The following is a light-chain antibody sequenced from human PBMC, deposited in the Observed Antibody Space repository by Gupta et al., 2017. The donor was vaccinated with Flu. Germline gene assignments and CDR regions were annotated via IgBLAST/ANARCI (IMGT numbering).Light chain of an antibody. J-gene: IGKJ2*01. Sequence: IVMTQSPLSLPVTPGEPASISCRSSQSLLHSNGYNYLDWYLQKPGQSPQLLIYLGSNRASGVPDRFSGSGSGTDFTLKISRVEAEDVGGYYRRQALQTAHTFGQGTKMEIK. CDR2: LGS. CDR1: QSLLHSNGYNY. CDR3: RQALQTAHT. V-gene: IGKV2-28*01.